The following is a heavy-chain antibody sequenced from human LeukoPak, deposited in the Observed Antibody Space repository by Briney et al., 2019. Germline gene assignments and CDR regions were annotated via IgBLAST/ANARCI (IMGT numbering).Heavy chain of an antibody. Sequence: SVKVSCKASGGTFSSYAISWVRQAPGQGLEWMGGIIPIFGTANYAQKLQGRVTMTTDTSTSTAYMELRSLRSDDTAVYYCAREGYCSGGSCYSYYYYGMDVWGQGTTVTVSS. D-gene: IGHD2-15*01. V-gene: IGHV1-69*05. CDR1: GGTFSSYA. J-gene: IGHJ6*02. CDR2: IIPIFGTA. CDR3: AREGYCSGGSCYSYYYYGMDV.